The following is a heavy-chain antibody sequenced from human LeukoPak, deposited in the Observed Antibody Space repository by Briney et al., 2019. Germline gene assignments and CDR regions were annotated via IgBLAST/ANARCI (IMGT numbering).Heavy chain of an antibody. Sequence: SETLSLTCTVSGGSISSGSYYWSWIRQPAGKGLEWIGRIYTSGSTNYNPSLKSRVTISVDTSKNQFSLKLSSVTAADTAVYYCARGGTRWLQWYMDVWGKGTTVTISS. D-gene: IGHD5-24*01. V-gene: IGHV4-61*02. CDR3: ARGGTRWLQWYMDV. CDR1: GGSISSGSYY. J-gene: IGHJ6*04. CDR2: IYTSGST.